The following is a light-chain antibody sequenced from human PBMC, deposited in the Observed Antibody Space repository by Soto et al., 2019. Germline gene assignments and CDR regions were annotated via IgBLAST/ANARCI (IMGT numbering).Light chain of an antibody. J-gene: IGLJ1*01. CDR2: EVS. Sequence: QSVLTHTPSASGSPGQSVTISCTGTSSDVGGYNYVSWYQQHPGKAPKLMIYEVSKRPSGVPDRLSGSKSGNTASLTVSGLQAEHAADYYCSSYAGSNNRYVFGTGTKVTVL. CDR1: SSDVGGYNY. CDR3: SSYAGSNNRYV. V-gene: IGLV2-8*01.